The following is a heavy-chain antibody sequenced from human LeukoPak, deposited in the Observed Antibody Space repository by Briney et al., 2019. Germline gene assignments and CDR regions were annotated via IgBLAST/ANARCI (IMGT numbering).Heavy chain of an antibody. CDR3: TRGHWGLQS. J-gene: IGHJ5*02. CDR2: IHHSGNS. CDR1: GGAISRCY. V-gene: IGHV4-59*01. D-gene: IGHD7-27*01. Sequence: TLSLTYSVAGGAISRCYWSWIRQSPGKGLEWISYIHHSGNSDYNPSLRSRVTTSLDTSKNQFSLNLISVTAADTAVYYCTRGHWGLQSWSQGTLVTVSS.